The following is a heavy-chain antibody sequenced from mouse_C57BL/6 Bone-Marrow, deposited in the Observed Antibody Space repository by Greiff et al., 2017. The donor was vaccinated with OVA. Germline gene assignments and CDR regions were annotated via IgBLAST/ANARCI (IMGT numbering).Heavy chain of an antibody. D-gene: IGHD1-1*01. J-gene: IGHJ1*03. V-gene: IGHV10-1*01. CDR2: IRSKSNNYAT. Sequence: VQLVESGGGLVQPKGSLKLSCAASGFSFNTYAMNWVRQAPGKGLEWVARIRSKSNNYATYYADSVKDRFTISRDDSESMLYLQMNNLKTEDTAMYYCVRRRYYGSYWYFDVWGTGTTVTVSS. CDR3: VRRRYYGSYWYFDV. CDR1: GFSFNTYA.